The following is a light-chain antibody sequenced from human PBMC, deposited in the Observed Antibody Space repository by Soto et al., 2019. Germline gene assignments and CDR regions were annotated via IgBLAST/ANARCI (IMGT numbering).Light chain of an antibody. CDR3: QHYNNFPYT. CDR2: KAS. Sequence: IQMTQSPSTLSAFVGDRATITCRASRSITTWLAWYQQKPGKAPNLLISKASNLESGVPSRFSGTGSGTEFTLTISSLQPDDFATYYCQHYNNFPYTFGQGTKLEIK. CDR1: RSITTW. V-gene: IGKV1-5*03. J-gene: IGKJ2*01.